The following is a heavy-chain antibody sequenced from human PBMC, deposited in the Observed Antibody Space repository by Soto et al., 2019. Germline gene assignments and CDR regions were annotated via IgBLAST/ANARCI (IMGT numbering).Heavy chain of an antibody. D-gene: IGHD2-21*01. Sequence: QVQLQESGPGLVKPSETLSLTCTVSGGSISSYYWSWIRQPPGKGLEWIGYIYYSVSTNYNPSLKSRVTISVDTSKNQFSLELSSVTAAGTAVSYCARRWGGTFDYWGQGTLVTVSS. CDR2: IYYSVST. CDR3: ARRWGGTFDY. J-gene: IGHJ4*02. CDR1: GGSISSYY. V-gene: IGHV4-59*01.